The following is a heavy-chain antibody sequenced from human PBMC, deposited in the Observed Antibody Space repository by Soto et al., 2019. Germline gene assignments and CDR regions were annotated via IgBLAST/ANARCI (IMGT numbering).Heavy chain of an antibody. V-gene: IGHV1-69*02. J-gene: IGHJ4*02. CDR3: ASDSGYDLGIDY. D-gene: IGHD5-12*01. Sequence: ASVKVSCKASGGTFSSYTISWVRQAPGQGLEWMGRIIPILGIANYAQKFQGRVTITADKSTSTAYMELSSLRSEDTAVYYCASDSGYDLGIDYWGQGTLVTVSS. CDR2: IIPILGIA. CDR1: GGTFSSYT.